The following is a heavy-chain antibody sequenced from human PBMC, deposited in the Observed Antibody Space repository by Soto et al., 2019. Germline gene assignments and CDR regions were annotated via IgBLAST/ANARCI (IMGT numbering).Heavy chain of an antibody. Sequence: TLSLTCSVSGGSVSSGSYYWSWIRQPPGKGLEWIGYIYYSGGTNYNPSLTSRVTISVDTSKNQFSLKLSSVTAADTAVYYCARNGQRRVLPDYWGQGTLFTDAS. CDR2: IYYSGGT. CDR3: ARNGQRRVLPDY. D-gene: IGHD6-19*01. V-gene: IGHV4-61*01. CDR1: GGSVSSGSYY. J-gene: IGHJ4*02.